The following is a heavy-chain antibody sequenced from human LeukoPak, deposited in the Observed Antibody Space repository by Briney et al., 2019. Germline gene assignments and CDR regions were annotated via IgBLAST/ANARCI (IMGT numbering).Heavy chain of an antibody. CDR2: IYYSGST. J-gene: IGHJ4*02. Sequence: SETLSLTCTVSGGSISSYYWSWIRQPPGKGLEWIGYIYYSGSTNYNPSLKSRVTISVDTSENQFSLKLSSVTAADRAVYYCARKFRGYYDSTRRYYFDYWGQGTLVTVSS. CDR1: GGSISSYY. CDR3: ARKFRGYYDSTRRYYFDY. V-gene: IGHV4-59*01. D-gene: IGHD3-22*01.